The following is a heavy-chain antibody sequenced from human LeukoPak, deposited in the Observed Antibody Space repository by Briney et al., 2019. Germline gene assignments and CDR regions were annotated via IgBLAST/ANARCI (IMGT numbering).Heavy chain of an antibody. CDR2: IYYSGST. V-gene: IGHV4-59*01. Sequence: SETLSLTCTVSGGSISSYYWSWIRQPPGKGLEWIGYIYYSGSTNYNPSLKSRVTISVDTSKNQFSLKLSSVTAADTAVHYCARGYSYYAFDIWGQGTMVTVSS. CDR1: GGSISSYY. CDR3: ARGYSYYAFDI. D-gene: IGHD5-18*01. J-gene: IGHJ3*02.